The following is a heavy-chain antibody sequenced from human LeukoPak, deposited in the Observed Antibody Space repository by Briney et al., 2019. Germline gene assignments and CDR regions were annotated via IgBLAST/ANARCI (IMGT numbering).Heavy chain of an antibody. Sequence: SQTLSLTCTVSGGSISSGGYYWSWIRQHPGKGLEWIGYIYYSGSTYYNPSLKSRATISVDTSKNQFSLKLSSVTAADTAVYYCARTLYSSGWYDYWGQGTLVTVSS. CDR3: ARTLYSSGWYDY. CDR1: GGSISSGGYY. D-gene: IGHD6-19*01. J-gene: IGHJ4*02. V-gene: IGHV4-31*03. CDR2: IYYSGST.